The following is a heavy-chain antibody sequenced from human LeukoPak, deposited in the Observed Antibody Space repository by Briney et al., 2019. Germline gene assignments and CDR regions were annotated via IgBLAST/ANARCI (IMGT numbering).Heavy chain of an antibody. J-gene: IGHJ5*02. CDR1: GFTFSSYA. CDR3: ARDRQQLDPYNWFDP. CDR2: ISYDGSNK. V-gene: IGHV3-30*04. Sequence: GGSLRLSCAASGFTFSSYAMHWVRQAPGKGLEWVAVISYDGSNKYYADSVKGRFTISIDNSKNTLYLQMNSLRAEDTAVYYCARDRQQLDPYNWFDPWGQGTLVTVSS. D-gene: IGHD6-13*01.